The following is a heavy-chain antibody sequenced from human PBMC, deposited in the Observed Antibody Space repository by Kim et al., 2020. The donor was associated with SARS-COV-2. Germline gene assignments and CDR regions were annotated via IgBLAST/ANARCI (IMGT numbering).Heavy chain of an antibody. Sequence: ADTVTGRFTIARDNSKNTLYLQTNGLRAEDTAVYYCARAYSGAVAAHFDHWGQGTLVTVSS. J-gene: IGHJ4*02. D-gene: IGHD6-19*01. V-gene: IGHV3-23*01. CDR3: ARAYSGAVAAHFDH.